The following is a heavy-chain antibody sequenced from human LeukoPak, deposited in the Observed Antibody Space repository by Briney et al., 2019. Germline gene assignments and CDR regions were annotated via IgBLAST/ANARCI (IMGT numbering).Heavy chain of an antibody. CDR3: ASGSLGDGYGVGDYYQYMDV. J-gene: IGHJ6*03. D-gene: IGHD5-24*01. CDR1: GGTFNSYA. Sequence: SVKVSCTASGGTFNSYAISWVRQAPGQGLEWMGGIMPLFGTANYAQEFQGRVTFTTDESASTAYMEVSSLRSEDTAVYYCASGSLGDGYGVGDYYQYMDVWGKGTTVTVSS. V-gene: IGHV1-69*05. CDR2: IMPLFGTA.